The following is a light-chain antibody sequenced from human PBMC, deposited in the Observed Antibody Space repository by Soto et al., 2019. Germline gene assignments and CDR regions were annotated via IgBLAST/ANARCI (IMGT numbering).Light chain of an antibody. CDR3: HQYCSIPFT. CDR1: QTVGNIY. V-gene: IGKV3-20*01. J-gene: IGKJ3*01. Sequence: EIVLTQSPGTLSLSPGERATLSCRASQTVGNIYLGWYQQKPGQSPRLLISGTSNRATGIPDRFSGSGSGTAFTRTISRLAPEDFAVYYWHQYCSIPFTFGPGTKVDI. CDR2: GTS.